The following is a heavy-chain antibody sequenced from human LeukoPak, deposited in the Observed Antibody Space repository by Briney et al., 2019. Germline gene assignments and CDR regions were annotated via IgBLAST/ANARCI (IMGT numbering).Heavy chain of an antibody. D-gene: IGHD6-19*01. J-gene: IGHJ4*02. CDR1: GFTFSSYS. CDR2: IKEDGSIQ. V-gene: IGHV3-7*01. Sequence: GGSLRLSCAASGFTFSSYSMNWVRRAPGKGLEWLANIKEDGSIQYYLDSVRGRFTISRDNAKTSVYLQLNSLRADDTAVYYCARDVWTGVAVSDYWGQGTLVTVSS. CDR3: ARDVWTGVAVSDY.